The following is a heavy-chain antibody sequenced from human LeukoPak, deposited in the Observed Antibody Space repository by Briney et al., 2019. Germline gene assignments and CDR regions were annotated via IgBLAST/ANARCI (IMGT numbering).Heavy chain of an antibody. J-gene: IGHJ4*02. CDR2: IRSKANSYAT. CDR3: TRPIHYGGYY. Sequence: GESLRLSCAASGFTFSGSAMHWVRQASGKGLEWVGRIRSKANSYATAYAASVKGRFTISRDDSKNTAYLQMNSLKTEDTAVYYCTRPIHYGGYYWVQGTLVTVSS. V-gene: IGHV3-73*01. D-gene: IGHD4-17*01. CDR1: GFTFSGSA.